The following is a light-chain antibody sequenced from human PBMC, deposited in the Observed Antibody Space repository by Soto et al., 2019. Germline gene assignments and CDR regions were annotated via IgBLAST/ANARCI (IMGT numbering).Light chain of an antibody. CDR1: QSVSSSY. CDR2: GAS. CDR3: QQYGSSPWT. J-gene: IGKJ1*01. V-gene: IGKV3-20*01. Sequence: EIVLTQSPGTLSLSPGDRATLSCRASQSVSSSYLAWYQQKPGQAPRLLIYGASSRATGIPDRISGSGSGTDFILTISRLEPEDFAVYYCQQYGSSPWTFGQGTKVEIK.